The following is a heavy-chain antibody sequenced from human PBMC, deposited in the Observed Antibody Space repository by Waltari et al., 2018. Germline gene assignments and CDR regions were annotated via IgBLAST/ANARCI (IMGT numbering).Heavy chain of an antibody. D-gene: IGHD3-16*01. CDR2: IYPGDSDT. V-gene: IGHV5-51*01. Sequence: EVQLVQSGAEVKKPGESLRISCKGSGYRFANYWIGWVRQTPGKGLEWMGIIYPGDSDTIYRPSFQGQVTISVDKSISIDYLKWNSLQASDTAIFYCARLFRNLAPVDYWGQGTLVTVSS. J-gene: IGHJ4*02. CDR1: GYRFANYW. CDR3: ARLFRNLAPVDY.